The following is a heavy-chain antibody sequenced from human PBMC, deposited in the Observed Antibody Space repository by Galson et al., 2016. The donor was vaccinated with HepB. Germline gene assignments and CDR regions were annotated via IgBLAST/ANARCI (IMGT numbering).Heavy chain of an antibody. CDR2: IYGGGDT. V-gene: IGHV3-53*01. Sequence: LRLSCAASGFSVSNNYMNWVRQAPGKGLDWVSVIYGGGDTFYSDSVKGRFTISRDNSKNTLFLQMNSLRAEDTAVYYCARTTLDYLDHWGQGALVTVSS. J-gene: IGHJ4*02. D-gene: IGHD1-1*01. CDR1: GFSVSNNY. CDR3: ARTTLDYLDH.